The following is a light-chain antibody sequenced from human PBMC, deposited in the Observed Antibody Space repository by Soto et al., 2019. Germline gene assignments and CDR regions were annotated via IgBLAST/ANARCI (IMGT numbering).Light chain of an antibody. CDR1: QSIGDS. CDR3: QHYDSDSLWT. CDR2: DAS. J-gene: IGKJ1*01. Sequence: DIQMTQSPSTLSASVGDRVTITCRASQSIGDSLAWYQQRPGKAPNLLIYDASSLGSGVPSRFSGSGSGTEFTLTISCLQPYDFATYYCQHYDSDSLWTFGQGTRVEIK. V-gene: IGKV1-5*01.